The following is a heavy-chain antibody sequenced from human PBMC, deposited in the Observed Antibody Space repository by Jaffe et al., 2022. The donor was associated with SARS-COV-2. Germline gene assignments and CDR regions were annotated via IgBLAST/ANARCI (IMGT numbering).Heavy chain of an antibody. CDR1: GYTFTSYG. CDR2: ISAYNGNT. D-gene: IGHD1-26*01. CDR3: ARDRASGSYYVLGAVAFDI. V-gene: IGHV1-18*01. Sequence: QVQLVQSGAEVKKPGASVKVSCKASGYTFTSYGISWVRQAPGQGLEWMGWISAYNGNTNYAQKLQGRVTMTTDTSTSTAYMELRSLRSDDTAVYYCARDRASGSYYVLGAVAFDIWGQGTMVTVSS. J-gene: IGHJ3*02.